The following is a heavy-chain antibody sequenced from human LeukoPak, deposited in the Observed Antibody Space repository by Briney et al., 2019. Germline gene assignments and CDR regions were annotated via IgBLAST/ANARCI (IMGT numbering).Heavy chain of an antibody. CDR2: ISGSGGST. CDR3: ARAVQTYMDV. CDR1: GFTFSSYA. J-gene: IGHJ6*03. V-gene: IGHV3-23*01. Sequence: PGGSLRLSCAASGFTFSSYAMSWVRQAPGKGLEWVSAISGSGGSTYYADSVKGRFTISRDNAKNSLYLQMNSLRAEDTAVYYCARAVQTYMDVWGKGTTVTVSS.